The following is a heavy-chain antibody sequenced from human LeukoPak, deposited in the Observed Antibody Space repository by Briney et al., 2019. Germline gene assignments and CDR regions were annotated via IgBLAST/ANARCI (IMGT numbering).Heavy chain of an antibody. CDR3: ARGGPYYDSSGYEY. D-gene: IGHD3-22*01. J-gene: IGHJ4*02. CDR2: ISAHNGNT. Sequence: ASVKVSCKASGYTFTSYGISWVRQAPGQGLEWMGWISAHNGNTNYAQKLQGRVTMTTDTSTSTAYMGLRSLRSDDTAVYYCARGGPYYDSSGYEYWGQGTLVTVSS. V-gene: IGHV1-18*01. CDR1: GYTFTSYG.